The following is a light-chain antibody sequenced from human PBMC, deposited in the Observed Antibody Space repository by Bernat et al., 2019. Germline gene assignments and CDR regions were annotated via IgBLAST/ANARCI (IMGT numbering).Light chain of an antibody. CDR1: SSDVGGYDY. Sequence: QSALTQPASVSGSPGQSSTISCTGTSSDVGGYDYVSWYQQHPGRAPKLMSYDVRDRPSGISNRFSGSKSGDTASLTISGLLAEDEADNYCSSYTSSSTLVFGGGTRLTVL. CDR2: DVR. J-gene: IGLJ3*02. V-gene: IGLV2-14*03. CDR3: SSYTSSSTLV.